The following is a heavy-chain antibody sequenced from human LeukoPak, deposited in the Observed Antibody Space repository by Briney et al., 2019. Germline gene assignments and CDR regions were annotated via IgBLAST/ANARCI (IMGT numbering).Heavy chain of an antibody. CDR2: IRYDATEK. D-gene: IGHD4-17*01. Sequence: GGSLRLSCAASGFIFSDYGMHWVRQAPGKGLEWVAFIRYDATEKYYVDSVKGRFTISRDNSKNSLYLQMNSLRPEDTAVYYCAKGSDGEYYDYMDGWGKGTTVTVSS. CDR3: AKGSDGEYYDYMDG. CDR1: GFIFSDYG. V-gene: IGHV3-30*02. J-gene: IGHJ6*03.